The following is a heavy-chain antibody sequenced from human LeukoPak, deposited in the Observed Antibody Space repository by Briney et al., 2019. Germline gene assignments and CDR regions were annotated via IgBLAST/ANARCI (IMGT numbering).Heavy chain of an antibody. V-gene: IGHV4-38-2*01. CDR1: GYSISSGYC. J-gene: IGHJ4*02. CDR2: IYHSGST. Sequence: SETLSLTCAVSGYSISSGYCWGWIRQPPGKGLEWIGSIYHSGSTYYNPSLKSRVTISVDTSKNQFSLKLSSVTAADTAVYYCARMVYAMNFIDYWGQGTLVTVSS. D-gene: IGHD2-8*01. CDR3: ARMVYAMNFIDY.